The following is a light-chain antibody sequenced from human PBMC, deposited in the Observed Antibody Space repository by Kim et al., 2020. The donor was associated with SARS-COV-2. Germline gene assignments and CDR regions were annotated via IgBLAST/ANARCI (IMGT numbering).Light chain of an antibody. CDR3: SSYTSSSTYV. CDR2: DVS. CDR1: SSDVGGYNY. J-gene: IGLJ1*01. Sequence: GQSMTISCTGTSSDVGGYNYVSWYQQHPGKAPKLMIYDVSNRPSGVSNRFSGSKSGNTAFLTISGLQAEDEAEYYCSSYTSSSTYVFGTGTKVTVL. V-gene: IGLV2-14*03.